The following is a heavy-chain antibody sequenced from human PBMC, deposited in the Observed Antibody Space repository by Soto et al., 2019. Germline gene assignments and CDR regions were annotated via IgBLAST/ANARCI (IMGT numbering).Heavy chain of an antibody. CDR2: ISSGASTI. Sequence: QEQLVESGGGLVKPGGSLRLSCAASGFIFNDYYMSWIRQAPGKGLEWVAYISSGASTISYADSVKGRFTISRDNTKNLLYLQMNSLRAEDTAVYHCARDLKAVVNHIHYNHYGLDVWGQGTTVTVSS. D-gene: IGHD3-22*01. CDR1: GFIFNDYY. V-gene: IGHV3-11*01. J-gene: IGHJ6*02. CDR3: ARDLKAVVNHIHYNHYGLDV.